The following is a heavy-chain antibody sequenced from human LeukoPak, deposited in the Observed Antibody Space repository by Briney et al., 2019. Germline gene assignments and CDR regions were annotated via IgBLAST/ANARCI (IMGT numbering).Heavy chain of an antibody. CDR1: SGPISSYN. CDR2: IFSGGIT. CDR3: ARGVCTSSYCYAGDYGLDV. D-gene: IGHD2-2*01. V-gene: IGHV4-59*08. J-gene: IGHJ6*02. Sequence: PSETLSLTCTVSSGPISSYNWSWIRQPPGKGLEWIGYIFSGGITNYNPSLKSRTTISLDTSESQFSLTVTSVTAADTAVYYCARGVCTSSYCYAGDYGLDVWGQGTTVTVSS.